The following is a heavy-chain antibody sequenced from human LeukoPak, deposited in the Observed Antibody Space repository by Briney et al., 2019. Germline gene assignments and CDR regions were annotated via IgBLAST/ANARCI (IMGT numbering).Heavy chain of an antibody. CDR1: GYTFTSYY. V-gene: IGHV1-46*01. J-gene: IGHJ3*02. CDR3: AGDLRITIFGVVIPWAFDI. CDR2: INPSGGST. D-gene: IGHD3-3*01. Sequence: ASVKVSCKASGYTFTSYYMHWVRQAPGQGLEWMGIINPSGGSTSYAQKFQGRVTMTRDMSTSTLYMELSSLRSEDTAVYYCAGDLRITIFGVVIPWAFDIWGQGTMVTVSS.